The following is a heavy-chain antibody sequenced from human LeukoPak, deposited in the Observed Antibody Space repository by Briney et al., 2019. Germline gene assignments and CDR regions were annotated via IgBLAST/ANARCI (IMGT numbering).Heavy chain of an antibody. CDR3: ARVVVRDANNYKDY. V-gene: IGHV3-23*01. CDR2: ISGSGGST. Sequence: PGGSLRLSCAASGFTFSSYAMSWVRQAPGKGLEWVSAISGSGGSTYYADSVKGRFTISRDNSKNTLYLQMNSLRAEDTAVYYCARVVVRDANNYKDYWGQGTLVTVSS. CDR1: GFTFSSYA. D-gene: IGHD5-24*01. J-gene: IGHJ4*02.